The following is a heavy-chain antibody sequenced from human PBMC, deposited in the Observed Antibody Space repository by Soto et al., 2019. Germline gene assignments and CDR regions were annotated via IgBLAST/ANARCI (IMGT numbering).Heavy chain of an antibody. CDR1: GGSVSSGSYY. CDR2: IYYSGST. Sequence: SETLSLTCTVSGGSVSSGSYYWSWIRQPPGKGLEWIGYIYYSGSTNYNPSLKSRVTISVDTSKNQFSLKLSSVTAADTAVYYCARSSGWLRYYGMDVWGQGTTVTVS. V-gene: IGHV4-61*01. J-gene: IGHJ6*02. CDR3: ARSSGWLRYYGMDV. D-gene: IGHD6-19*01.